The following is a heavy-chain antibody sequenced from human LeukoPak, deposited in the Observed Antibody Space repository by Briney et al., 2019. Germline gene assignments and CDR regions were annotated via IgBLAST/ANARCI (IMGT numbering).Heavy chain of an antibody. CDR3: ARDSPSAAAHY. CDR1: GFTVSSNY. J-gene: IGHJ4*02. Sequence: PGGSLRLSCAASGFTVSSNYMSWVRQAPGKGLGWVSVIYSGGSTYYADSVKGRFTISRHNSKNTLYLQMNSLRAEDTAVYYCARDSPSAAAHYWGQGTLVTVSS. D-gene: IGHD6-13*01. CDR2: IYSGGST. V-gene: IGHV3-53*04.